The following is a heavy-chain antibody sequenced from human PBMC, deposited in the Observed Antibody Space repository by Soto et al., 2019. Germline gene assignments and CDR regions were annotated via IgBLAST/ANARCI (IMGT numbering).Heavy chain of an antibody. D-gene: IGHD4-17*01. J-gene: IGHJ4*02. Sequence: QVQLQQWGAGLLKPSETLSLTCAVYGGSFSGYYWSWIRQPPGKGLEGIGEINHSGSTNNNPSLKIRVTISVDTSKSQFPLKLSSVTAADTTVYYCAREYGDYGVIDYWGQGTLVTVSS. V-gene: IGHV4-34*01. CDR3: AREYGDYGVIDY. CDR1: GGSFSGYY. CDR2: INHSGST.